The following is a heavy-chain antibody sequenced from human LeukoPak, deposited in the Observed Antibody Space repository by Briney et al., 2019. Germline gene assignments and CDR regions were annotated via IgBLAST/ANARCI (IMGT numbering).Heavy chain of an antibody. CDR2: IYYSGST. Sequence: SETLSLTCTVSGGSISSGDYYWSWIRQPPGKGLEWIGYIYYSGSTYYNPSLKSRVTISVDTSKNQFSLKLSSVTAADTAVYYCAREFYSNYGWFDPWGQGTLVTVSS. J-gene: IGHJ5*02. CDR1: GGSISSGDYY. D-gene: IGHD4-11*01. CDR3: AREFYSNYGWFDP. V-gene: IGHV4-30-4*01.